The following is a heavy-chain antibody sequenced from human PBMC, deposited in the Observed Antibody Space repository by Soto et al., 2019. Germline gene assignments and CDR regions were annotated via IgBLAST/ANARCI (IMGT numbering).Heavy chain of an antibody. CDR1: GGTFSTST. V-gene: IGHV1-69*04. D-gene: IGHD5-12*01. CDR2: TIPILDVA. J-gene: IGHJ4*02. Sequence: SVKVSCKASGGTFSTSTFTWVRQAPGQGLEWMGRTIPILDVADYAQDFQGRVTITADKSTSTAYMELTSLTSKDTAVYDCARDSPIGSTYSGYDAIESWGQGTLDTVYS. CDR3: ARDSPIGSTYSGYDAIES.